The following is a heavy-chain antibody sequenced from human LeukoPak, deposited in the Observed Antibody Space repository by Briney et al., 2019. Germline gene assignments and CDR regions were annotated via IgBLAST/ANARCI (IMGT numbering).Heavy chain of an antibody. D-gene: IGHD3-3*01. Sequence: ASVKVSCKASGGTFSSYAISWVRQAPGQGLEWMGGIIPIFGTANYAQKFQGRVTITTDESTSTAYMELSSLRSEDTAVYYCARGGLRFLEWVFDYWGQGILVTVSS. CDR3: ARGGLRFLEWVFDY. CDR2: IIPIFGTA. V-gene: IGHV1-69*05. J-gene: IGHJ4*02. CDR1: GGTFSSYA.